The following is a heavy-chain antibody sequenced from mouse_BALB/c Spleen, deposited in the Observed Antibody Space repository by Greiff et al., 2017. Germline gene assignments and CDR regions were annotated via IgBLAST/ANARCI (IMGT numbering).Heavy chain of an antibody. J-gene: IGHJ4*01. D-gene: IGHD2-10*02. Sequence: VQLKQSGAELVRPGSSVKISCKASGYAFSSYWMNWVKQRPGQGLEWIGQIYPGDGDTNYNGKFKGKATLTADKSSSTAYMQLSSLTSEDSAVYFCARLGYGNYDYYAMDYWGQGTSVTVSS. CDR1: GYAFSSYW. CDR2: IYPGDGDT. CDR3: ARLGYGNYDYYAMDY. V-gene: IGHV1-80*01.